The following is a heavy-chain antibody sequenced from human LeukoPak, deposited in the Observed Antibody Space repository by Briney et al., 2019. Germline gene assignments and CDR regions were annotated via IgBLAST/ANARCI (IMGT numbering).Heavy chain of an antibody. CDR2: INYSGLST. CDR1: GFTFSNYD. CDR3: AKDQNWEGGY. D-gene: IGHD7-27*01. Sequence: GGSLRLSCAASGFTFSNYDMTCIRQAPGKGLEWVSVINYSGLSTNYADSVKGRFTISRDNSKNTVYLQMTSLRVEDTAVYYCAKDQNWEGGYWGQGTLVTVSS. J-gene: IGHJ4*02. V-gene: IGHV3-23*01.